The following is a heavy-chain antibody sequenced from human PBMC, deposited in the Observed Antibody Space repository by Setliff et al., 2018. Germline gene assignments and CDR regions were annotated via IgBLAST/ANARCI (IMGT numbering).Heavy chain of an antibody. V-gene: IGHV3-7*01. CDR2: IKTDGSEK. Sequence: SLKISCAASGFTFSRYWMSWVRQAPGKGLEWVANIKTDGSEKYYVDSVKGRFTISRDNAKNSLYLQMNSLRAEDTAVYYCARSPDRWLGYFDLWGRGTQVTVSS. D-gene: IGHD5-12*01. J-gene: IGHJ2*01. CDR3: ARSPDRWLGYFDL. CDR1: GFTFSRYW.